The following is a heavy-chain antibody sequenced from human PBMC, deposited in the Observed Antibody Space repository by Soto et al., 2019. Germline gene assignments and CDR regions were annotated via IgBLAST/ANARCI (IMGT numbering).Heavy chain of an antibody. Sequence: TLSLTCTVSGGSISSYYWIWIRQPPGKGLEWIGYISYSGSTNYNPSLKSRPTISVDTSKNQSSLKLSSVTAADTAVYYCARAVDTAMTYYYYYGMDVWGQGTTVTVSS. CDR1: GGSISSYY. J-gene: IGHJ6*02. V-gene: IGHV4-59*12. CDR2: ISYSGST. D-gene: IGHD5-18*01. CDR3: ARAVDTAMTYYYYYGMDV.